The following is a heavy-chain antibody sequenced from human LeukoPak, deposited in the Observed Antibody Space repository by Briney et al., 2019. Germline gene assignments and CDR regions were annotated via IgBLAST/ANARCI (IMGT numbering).Heavy chain of an antibody. CDR1: GGSISSYY. J-gene: IGHJ3*02. CDR2: IYYSGST. D-gene: IGHD1-14*01. CDR3: ARRNGKAFDI. Sequence: PSETLSLTCTVSGGSISSYYWSWIRQPPGKGLEWIGYIYYSGSTNYNPSLKSRVTISVDTSKNQFSLKLSSVTAADTAVYYCARRNGKAFDIWGQGTMVTVSS. V-gene: IGHV4-59*01.